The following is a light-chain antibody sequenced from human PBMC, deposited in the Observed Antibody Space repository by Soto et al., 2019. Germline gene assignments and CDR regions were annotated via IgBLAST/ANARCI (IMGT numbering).Light chain of an antibody. Sequence: QSVLTQPPSGSGAPGQRVTISCTGSSSNIGAGYDVHWYQQLPGTAPKLLIYVNSNRPSGVPDRFSGSKSGTSASLAITGLQAEDEADYCCQSYDSSLSAVVFGGGTKLTVL. CDR1: SSNIGAGYD. J-gene: IGLJ2*01. V-gene: IGLV1-40*01. CDR3: QSYDSSLSAVV. CDR2: VNS.